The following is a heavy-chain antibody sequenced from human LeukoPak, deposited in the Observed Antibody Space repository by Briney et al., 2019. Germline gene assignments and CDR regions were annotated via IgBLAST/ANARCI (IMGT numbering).Heavy chain of an antibody. CDR1: GFTVSSNY. V-gene: IGHV3-66*01. D-gene: IGHD5-12*01. CDR2: IYGGANT. Sequence: GGSLRLSCAASGFTVSSNYMTWVRQAPGKGLEWVSRIYGGANTYYADSVKGRFTISRDNSKNTLFLQTNSVRAEDTAVYYCARGPQGGYIFFDYWGQGTLVSVSS. J-gene: IGHJ4*02. CDR3: ARGPQGGYIFFDY.